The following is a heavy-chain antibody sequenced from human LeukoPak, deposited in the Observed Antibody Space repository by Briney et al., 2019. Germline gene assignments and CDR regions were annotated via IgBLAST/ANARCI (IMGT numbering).Heavy chain of an antibody. V-gene: IGHV4-59*01. CDR2: IYYTGST. CDR1: GGSFSSYY. D-gene: IGHD6-6*01. CDR3: ARWGSIAVARFDY. Sequence: NPSETLSLTCTVSGGSFSSYYWSWIRQPPGKGLEWIGYIYYTGSTNYNPSLTSRVNISVDTSKNQFSLNLTSVTAADTAVYYCARWGSIAVARFDYWGQGTLVTVSS. J-gene: IGHJ4*02.